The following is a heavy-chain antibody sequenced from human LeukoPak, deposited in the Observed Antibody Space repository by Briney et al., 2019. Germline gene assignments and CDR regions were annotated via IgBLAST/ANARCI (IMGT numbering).Heavy chain of an antibody. V-gene: IGHV4-59*08. J-gene: IGHJ4*02. Sequence: SETLSLTCTVSGGSISAYYWSWIRQPPGKGLEWIGYIYRSGSTNTNPSLKGRVTISVDASENQFSLKLSSVTAADTAVYYCARHSHYYGSGSFYRDYFDYWGQGTLVTVSS. CDR2: IYRSGST. CDR3: ARHSHYYGSGSFYRDYFDY. CDR1: GGSISAYY. D-gene: IGHD3-10*01.